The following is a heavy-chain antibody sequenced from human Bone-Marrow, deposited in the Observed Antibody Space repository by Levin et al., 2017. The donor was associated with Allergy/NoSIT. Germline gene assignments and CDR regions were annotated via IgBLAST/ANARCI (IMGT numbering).Heavy chain of an antibody. J-gene: IGHJ4*02. V-gene: IGHV3-30*18. CDR2: ISYDGSNK. Sequence: LGGSLRLSCAASGFTFSSYGMHWVRQAPGKGLEWVAVISYDGSNKYYADSVKGRFTISRDNSKNTLYLQMNSLRAEDTAVYYCAKDQEVTMIVVVMDYWGQGTLVTVSS. CDR3: AKDQEVTMIVVVMDY. CDR1: GFTFSSYG. D-gene: IGHD3-22*01.